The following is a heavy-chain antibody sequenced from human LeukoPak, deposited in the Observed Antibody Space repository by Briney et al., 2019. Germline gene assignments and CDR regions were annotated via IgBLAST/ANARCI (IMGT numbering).Heavy chain of an antibody. D-gene: IGHD3-3*01. Sequence: GESLKISCKGSGYSFTSYWIGWVRQMPGNGLEWMGIIYPGDSDTRYSPSFQGQVTISADKSISTAYLQWSSLKASDTAMYYCARIYDFWSGYDRGFDYWGQGTLVTVSS. CDR3: ARIYDFWSGYDRGFDY. V-gene: IGHV5-51*01. CDR1: GYSFTSYW. J-gene: IGHJ4*02. CDR2: IYPGDSDT.